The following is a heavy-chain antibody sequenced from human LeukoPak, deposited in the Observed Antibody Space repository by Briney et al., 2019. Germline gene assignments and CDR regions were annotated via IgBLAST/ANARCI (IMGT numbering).Heavy chain of an antibody. CDR2: IYSGTT. V-gene: IGHV3-53*01. D-gene: IGHD4/OR15-4a*01. J-gene: IGHJ4*02. CDR1: GFTVSSNS. CDR3: ARRAGAYSHPYDY. Sequence: GGSLRLSCTVSGFTVSSNSMSWARQAPGKGLEWVSFIYSGTTHYSDSVKGRFTISRDNSKNTLYLQMNSLRAEDTAVYYCARRAGAYSHPYDYWGQGTLVTVSS.